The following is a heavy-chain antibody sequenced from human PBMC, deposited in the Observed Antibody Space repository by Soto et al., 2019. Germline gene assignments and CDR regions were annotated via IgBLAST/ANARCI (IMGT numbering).Heavy chain of an antibody. CDR3: ARGRRSGYDILTGYLTREYYFDY. CDR2: VNHSGST. D-gene: IGHD3-9*01. V-gene: IGHV4-39*07. J-gene: IGHJ4*02. CDR1: GGCISSSNYY. Sequence: SETLSLTCTVSGGCISSSNYYWGWIRQPPGKGLEWIGEVNHSGSTNYNPSLKSRVTMSVDTSKNQFSLKLSSVTAADTAVYYCARGRRSGYDILTGYLTREYYFDYWGQGTLVTVSS.